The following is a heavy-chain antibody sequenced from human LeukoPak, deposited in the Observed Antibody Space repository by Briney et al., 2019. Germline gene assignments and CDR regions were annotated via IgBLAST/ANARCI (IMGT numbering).Heavy chain of an antibody. CDR3: AKDRWELRHAYFDY. J-gene: IGHJ4*02. D-gene: IGHD1-26*01. V-gene: IGHV3-21*01. CDR2: ISTSSSYI. Sequence: KPGGSLRLSCVISGFTFSTYSMNWVRQAPGKGLEWVSFISTSSSYIYYADSVKGRFTISRDNARNSVYLQMNSLRAEDTAVYYCAKDRWELRHAYFDYWGQGTLVTVSS. CDR1: GFTFSTYS.